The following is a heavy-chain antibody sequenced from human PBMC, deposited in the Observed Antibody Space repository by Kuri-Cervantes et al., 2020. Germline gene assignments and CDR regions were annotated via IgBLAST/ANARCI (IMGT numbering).Heavy chain of an antibody. J-gene: IGHJ6*02. V-gene: IGHV3-21*01. CDR3: AKDLLLRFGENGMDV. D-gene: IGHD3-10*01. Sequence: GGSLKTSCAASGFTFSSYSMNWVRQAPGKGLEWVSSISSSSSYIYYADSVKGRFTISRDNSKNTLYLQMNSLRAEDTAVYYCAKDLLLRFGENGMDVWGQGTTVTVSS. CDR1: GFTFSSYS. CDR2: ISSSSSYI.